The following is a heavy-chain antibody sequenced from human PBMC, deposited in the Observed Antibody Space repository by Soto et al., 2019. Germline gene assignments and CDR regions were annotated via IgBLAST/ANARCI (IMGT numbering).Heavy chain of an antibody. D-gene: IGHD6-6*01. J-gene: IGHJ6*02. CDR2: ISYDGSNK. CDR3: ASVPSSSSGRYYYYGMDV. CDR1: GFTFSSYA. V-gene: IGHV3-30-3*01. Sequence: QVQLVESGGGVVQPGRSLRLSCAASGFTFSSYAMHWVRQAPGKGLEWVAVISYDGSNKYYADSVKGRFTISRDNSKNTLYVQMNSLRAEDTAVYYCASVPSSSSGRYYYYGMDVWGQGTTVTVSS.